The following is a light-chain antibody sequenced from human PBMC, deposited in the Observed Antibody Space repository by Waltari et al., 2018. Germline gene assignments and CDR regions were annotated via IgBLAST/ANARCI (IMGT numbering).Light chain of an antibody. V-gene: IGLV1-44*01. Sequence: QSVLTQPPSASGTPGQRVTTSCSGSSSNSGSNGVDGYHQLPGTAPKLLIYSNNQRPSGVPDRFSGSKSGISASLAISGLQSDDEADYYCAVWDDSLNGWVFGGGTKLTVL. CDR3: AVWDDSLNGWV. J-gene: IGLJ3*02. CDR2: SNN. CDR1: SSNSGSNG.